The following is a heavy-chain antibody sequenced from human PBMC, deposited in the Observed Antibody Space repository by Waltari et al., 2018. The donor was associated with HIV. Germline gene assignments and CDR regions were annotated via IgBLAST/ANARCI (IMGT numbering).Heavy chain of an antibody. Sequence: EVHLVESGGGLVQPGGSLRLSCAASGFTFSNYWMSWGRQAPGKGLEWMGNIKQDGSEKYYVDAVKGRFTISRDNAKNSLFLQMNSLRGEDTAVYYCARRRCTSTSCFFDYWGQGTRVTVS. V-gene: IGHV3-7*01. CDR3: ARRRCTSTSCFFDY. CDR2: IKQDGSEK. CDR1: GFTFSNYW. J-gene: IGHJ4*02. D-gene: IGHD2-2*01.